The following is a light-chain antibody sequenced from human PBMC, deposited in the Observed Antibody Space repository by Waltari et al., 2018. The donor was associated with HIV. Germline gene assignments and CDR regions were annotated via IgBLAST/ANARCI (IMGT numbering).Light chain of an antibody. CDR2: GKN. J-gene: IGLJ2*01. CDR1: RLRRYY. Sequence: SSELTQDPAVSVALGQTVRITCQGDRLRRYYASWYQQKPGQAPVLVIYGKNNRPSGIPYRFAGSSSGNTASLTITGAQAEDEADYYCNSRDSSGNHVVFGGGTKLTVL. CDR3: NSRDSSGNHVV. V-gene: IGLV3-19*01.